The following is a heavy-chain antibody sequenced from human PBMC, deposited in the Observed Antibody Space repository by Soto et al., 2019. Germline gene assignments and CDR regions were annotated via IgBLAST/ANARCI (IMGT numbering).Heavy chain of an antibody. V-gene: IGHV4-4*02. D-gene: IGHD1-26*01. CDR3: ARVSGSYYYGMDV. Sequence: AESLALTCAVSGGCVCSSNWWSWVRKPPGKGLEWIGEIYHSGSTNYNPSLKSRVTISVDKSKNQFSLKLSSVTSADLAVYYCARVSGSYYYGMDVWGQGTTVTVSS. CDR1: GGCVCSSNW. CDR2: IYHSGST. J-gene: IGHJ6*02.